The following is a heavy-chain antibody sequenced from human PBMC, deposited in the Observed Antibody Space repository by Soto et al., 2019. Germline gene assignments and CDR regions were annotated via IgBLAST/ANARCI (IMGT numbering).Heavy chain of an antibody. CDR1: GGSISSYY. D-gene: IGHD6-13*01. J-gene: IGHJ5*02. V-gene: IGHV4-59*08. CDR3: ARHVYSSSWYWWFDP. Sequence: SETLSLTCTVSGGSISSYYWSWIRQPPGKGLEWIGYIYYSGSTNYNPSLKSRVTISVDTSKNQFSLKLSSVTAADTAVYYCARHVYSSSWYWWFDPWGQGTLVTVSS. CDR2: IYYSGST.